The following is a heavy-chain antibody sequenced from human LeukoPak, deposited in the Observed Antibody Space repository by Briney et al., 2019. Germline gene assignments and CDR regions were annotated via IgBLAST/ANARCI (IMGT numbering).Heavy chain of an antibody. CDR2: FDTDVTST. V-gene: IGHV3-74*01. CDR1: GFILSSYW. D-gene: IGHD3-10*01. Sequence: GGSLRLSCAASGFILSSYWMHWVRQARGKGLVWVSRFDTDVTSTNYADSVKGRFTISRDNSKNTLYLQMNSLRAEDTAVYYCAREGGSSYGSGSYLFDYWGQGTLVTVSS. J-gene: IGHJ4*02. CDR3: AREGGSSYGSGSYLFDY.